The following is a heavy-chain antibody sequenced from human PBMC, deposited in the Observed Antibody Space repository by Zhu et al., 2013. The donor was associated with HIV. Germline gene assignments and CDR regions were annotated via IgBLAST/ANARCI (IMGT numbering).Heavy chain of an antibody. J-gene: IGHJ4*02. CDR2: IYYSGST. CDR3: ARGRVVWRFDY. Sequence: VQLQESGPGLVKPSETLSLTCTVSGGSISSSSDYWGWIRQSPGKGLEWIGTIYYSGSTYYNPSLKSRVTISVDTSKNQFSLQLTSVTAADTAVYYCARGRVVWRFDYWGQGTLVTVSS. D-gene: IGHD2-15*01. V-gene: IGHV4-39*07. CDR1: GGSISSSSDY.